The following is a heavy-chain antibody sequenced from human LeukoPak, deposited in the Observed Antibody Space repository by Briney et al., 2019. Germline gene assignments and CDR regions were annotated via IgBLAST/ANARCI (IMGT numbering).Heavy chain of an antibody. Sequence: GGSLRLSCAASGFTFSSYWMSWVRQAPGKGLEWVANIKQDGSEKYYVDSVKGRFTISRDNAKNSLYLQMNSLRAEDTALYYCAKSTVAGTGGGIDYWGQGTLVTVSS. J-gene: IGHJ4*02. CDR3: AKSTVAGTGGGIDY. CDR2: IKQDGSEK. CDR1: GFTFSSYW. V-gene: IGHV3-7*03. D-gene: IGHD6-19*01.